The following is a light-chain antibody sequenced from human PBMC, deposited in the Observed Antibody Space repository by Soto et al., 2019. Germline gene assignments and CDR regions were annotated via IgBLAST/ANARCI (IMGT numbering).Light chain of an antibody. CDR1: SNDVGGYNY. V-gene: IGLV2-8*01. CDR3: CTFAVSNSFV. Sequence: QSALTQPPSASGSPGQSVTISCTGTSNDVGGYNYVSWYQQHPGKAPKLMIYEVNKRPSGVPDRFSGSKSGNTASLTVSGLQAEDDADYYCCTFAVSNSFVFGTGTKLTVL. J-gene: IGLJ1*01. CDR2: EVN.